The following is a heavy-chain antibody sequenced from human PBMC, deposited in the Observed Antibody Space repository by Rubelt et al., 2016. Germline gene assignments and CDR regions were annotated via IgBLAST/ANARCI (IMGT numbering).Heavy chain of an antibody. Sequence: EVQLLESGGGLVQPGGSLRLSCAASGFTFSSYAMSWVRQAPGKGLEWVSAISGSGGSTYYADSVKGRFTISRDTSKNTLYLQMNSLRAEDTAVYFCAKPRWGVVLDALDSWGQGIVVTVSS. J-gene: IGHJ4*02. CDR2: ISGSGGST. CDR1: GFTFSSYA. CDR3: AKPRWGVVLDALDS. D-gene: IGHD2-8*01. V-gene: IGHV3-23*01.